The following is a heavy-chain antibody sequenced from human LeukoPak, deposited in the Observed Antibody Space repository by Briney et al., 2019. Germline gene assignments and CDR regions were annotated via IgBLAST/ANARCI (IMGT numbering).Heavy chain of an antibody. CDR1: DGSFSGFSGYY. D-gene: IGHD5-12*01. V-gene: IGHV4-34*01. CDR2: INRGGST. J-gene: IGHJ6*02. Sequence: PSETLSLTCAVNDGSFSGFSGYYWSWIRQPPGKGLEWIGEINRGGSTNYNPSLKSRVTISVDTSKNQFSLKLSSVTAADTAVYYCARDRKWLRLPFTKKWLEGPTDEDYYYYGMDVWGQGTTVTVSS. CDR3: ARDRKWLRLPFTKKWLEGPTDEDYYYYGMDV.